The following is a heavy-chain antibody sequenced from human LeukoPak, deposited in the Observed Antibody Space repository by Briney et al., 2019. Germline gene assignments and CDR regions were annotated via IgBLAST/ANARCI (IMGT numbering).Heavy chain of an antibody. CDR2: ISGYNGNT. D-gene: IGHD3-3*01. Sequence: ASVKVSCKTSGYPFTNYGITWIRQAPGQGLEWMGWISGYNGNTNYAQKLQGRVTLTTDTSTSTAYMDLRSLRSDDTAVYYCARVDAREPITIFDPTRGNWFDPWGQGTLVTVSS. J-gene: IGHJ5*02. CDR3: ARVDAREPITIFDPTRGNWFDP. V-gene: IGHV1-18*01. CDR1: GYPFTNYG.